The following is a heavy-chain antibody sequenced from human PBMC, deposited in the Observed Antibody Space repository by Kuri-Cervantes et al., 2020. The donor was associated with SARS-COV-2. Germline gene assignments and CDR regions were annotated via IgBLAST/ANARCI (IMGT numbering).Heavy chain of an antibody. CDR1: GGSFSGYY. CDR2: INHSGST. Sequence: SETLSLTCAVYGGSFSGYYWSWIRQPPGRGLEWIGEINHSGSTNYNPSLKSRVTISVDTSKNQFSLKLSSVTAADTAVYYCARAQIAAAGTGTFFGPWGQGTPVTVSS. V-gene: IGHV4-34*01. J-gene: IGHJ5*02. D-gene: IGHD6-13*01. CDR3: ARAQIAAAGTGTFFGP.